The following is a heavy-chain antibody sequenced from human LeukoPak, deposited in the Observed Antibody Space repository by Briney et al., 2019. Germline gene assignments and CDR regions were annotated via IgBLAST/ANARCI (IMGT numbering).Heavy chain of an antibody. Sequence: SETLSLTCTVSGGSISSYYWSWIRQPPGKGLEWIGYIYYSGSTNYNPSLKSRVTISVDTSKNQFSLKQSSVTAADTAVYYCARSLVYVAYDAFDIWGQGTMVTVSS. CDR2: IYYSGST. CDR1: GGSISSYY. D-gene: IGHD5/OR15-5a*01. V-gene: IGHV4-59*01. J-gene: IGHJ3*02. CDR3: ARSLVYVAYDAFDI.